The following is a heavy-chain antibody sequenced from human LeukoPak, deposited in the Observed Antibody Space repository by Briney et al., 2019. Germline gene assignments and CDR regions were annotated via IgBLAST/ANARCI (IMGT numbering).Heavy chain of an antibody. D-gene: IGHD3-10*01. J-gene: IGHJ6*03. Sequence: SETLSLTCAVYGGSFSGYYWSWIRQPPGKGLEWIGEINHSGSTNYNPSLKSRVTISVDTSKNQFSLKLSSVTAADTAVYYCARRPGDYYGSGSYGAYYYYYYMDVWGKGTTVTISS. CDR2: INHSGST. CDR1: GGSFSGYY. V-gene: IGHV4-34*01. CDR3: ARRPGDYYGSGSYGAYYYYYYMDV.